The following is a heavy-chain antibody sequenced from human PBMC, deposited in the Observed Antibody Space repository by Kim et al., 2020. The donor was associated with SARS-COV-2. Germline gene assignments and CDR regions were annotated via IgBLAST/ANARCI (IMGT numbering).Heavy chain of an antibody. J-gene: IGHJ4*02. CDR3: AKDAILTGYYNFDF. Sequence: YADSVKGRFTISRDKSKNTLYLQMNRLRVEDAAIYYCAKDAILTGYYNFDFWGQGTLVTVSS. D-gene: IGHD3-9*01. V-gene: IGHV3-23*01.